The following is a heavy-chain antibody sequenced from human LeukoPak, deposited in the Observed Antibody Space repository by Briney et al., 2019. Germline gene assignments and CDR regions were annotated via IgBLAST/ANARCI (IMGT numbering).Heavy chain of an antibody. J-gene: IGHJ4*02. Sequence: SVKVSCKASGGTFSSYPISWVRQAPGQGLEWMGGIIPIFGTANYAQKFQGRVTITADESTSTAYMELSSLRSEDTAVYYCARSVTTGVYYFDYWGQGTLVTVSS. D-gene: IGHD4-11*01. CDR3: ARSVTTGVYYFDY. CDR2: IIPIFGTA. V-gene: IGHV1-69*13. CDR1: GGTFSSYP.